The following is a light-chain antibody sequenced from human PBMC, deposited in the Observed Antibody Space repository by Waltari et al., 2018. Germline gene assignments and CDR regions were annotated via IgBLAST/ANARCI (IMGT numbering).Light chain of an antibody. CDR1: QSIRSN. Sequence: EIVMPQTLAPLSVLPGERATLSCSASQSIRSNLAWYQHKPGQAPRLLIYGASTRATGIPARFSGSGSGTEFTLTISSLQSEDFAVYFCQQYDNWLGTFGQGTKVEIK. J-gene: IGKJ1*01. CDR2: GAS. CDR3: QQYDNWLGT. V-gene: IGKV3-15*01.